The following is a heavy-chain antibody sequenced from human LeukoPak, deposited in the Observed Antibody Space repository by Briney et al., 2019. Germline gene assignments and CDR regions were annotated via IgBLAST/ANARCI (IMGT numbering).Heavy chain of an antibody. J-gene: IGHJ4*02. Sequence: GASVKVSCKASGYTFTGYYMHWVRQAPGQGLEWMGWINPNSGGTNYAQKFQGRVTMTRDTSISTAYMELSRLRSDDTAVYYCARVGYYGSGSYGYWGQGTLVTVSS. CDR3: ARVGYYGSGSYGY. CDR2: INPNSGGT. CDR1: GYTFTGYY. V-gene: IGHV1-2*02. D-gene: IGHD3-10*01.